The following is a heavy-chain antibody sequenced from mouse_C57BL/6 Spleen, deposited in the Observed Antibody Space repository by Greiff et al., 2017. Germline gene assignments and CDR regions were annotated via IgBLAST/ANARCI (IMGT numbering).Heavy chain of an antibody. V-gene: IGHV1-50*01. CDR1: GYTFTSYW. D-gene: IGHD4-1*01. CDR2: IDPSDSYT. Sequence: QVQLQQPGAELVKPGASVKLSCKASGYTFTSYWMQWVKQRPGQGLEWIGEIDPSDSYTNYNQKFKGKATLTVDTSSSTAYMQLRSLTSEDSAVYYCARKRTGDGYFDVWGTGATVTVST. J-gene: IGHJ1*03. CDR3: ARKRTGDGYFDV.